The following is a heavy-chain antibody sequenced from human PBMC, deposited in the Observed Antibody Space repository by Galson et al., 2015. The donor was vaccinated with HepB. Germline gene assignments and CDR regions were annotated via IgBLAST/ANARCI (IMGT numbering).Heavy chain of an antibody. V-gene: IGHV3-30*03. CDR1: GFTFSSYG. CDR3: ARAEAVAGTGGAFDI. D-gene: IGHD6-19*01. Sequence: SLRLSCAASGFTFSSYGMHWVRQAPGKGLEWVAVISYDGSNKYYADSVKGRFTISRDNSKNTLYLQMNSLRAEDTAVYYCARAEAVAGTGGAFDIWGQGTMVTVSS. CDR2: ISYDGSNK. J-gene: IGHJ3*02.